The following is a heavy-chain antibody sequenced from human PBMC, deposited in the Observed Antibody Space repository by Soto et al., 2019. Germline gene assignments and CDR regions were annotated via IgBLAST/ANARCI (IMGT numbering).Heavy chain of an antibody. CDR1: GGSISSYY. CDR3: ARVHKYYFDY. Sequence: PSETLSLTCTFSGGSISSYYWSLIRQPPGKGLEWIGYIYYSGSTNYNPSLKSRVTISVDTSKNQFSLKLSSVTAADTAVYYCARVHKYYFDYWGQGTLVTVSS. J-gene: IGHJ4*02. CDR2: IYYSGST. V-gene: IGHV4-59*12.